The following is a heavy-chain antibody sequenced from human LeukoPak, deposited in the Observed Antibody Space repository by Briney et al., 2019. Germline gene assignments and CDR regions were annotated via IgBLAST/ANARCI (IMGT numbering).Heavy chain of an antibody. D-gene: IGHD2-2*01. CDR3: YTDIVTVPAPDY. J-gene: IGHJ4*02. Sequence: GGSLRLSCAASGFTFSSYAMHWVRQAPGKGLEWVAVISYDGSNKYYADSVKGRFTISRDNSKTTLYLQMNSLRAEDTAVYYCYTDIVTVPAPDYWGQGALVTVSS. V-gene: IGHV3-30-3*01. CDR2: ISYDGSNK. CDR1: GFTFSSYA.